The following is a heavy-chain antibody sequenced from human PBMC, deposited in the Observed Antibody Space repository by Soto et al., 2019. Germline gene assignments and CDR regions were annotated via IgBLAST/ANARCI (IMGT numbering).Heavy chain of an antibody. Sequence: QVQLVQSGAEVKKPGASVKVSCKASGYTFTSYGISWVRQAPGQGLEWMGWISAYNGNTNYAQKLQGRVTMTTDTSTSTAYMELRSVRSDDTAVYYCARTRLTIFGVVITPFDYWGQGTLVTVSS. V-gene: IGHV1-18*01. CDR1: GYTFTSYG. CDR2: ISAYNGNT. J-gene: IGHJ4*02. D-gene: IGHD3-3*01. CDR3: ARTRLTIFGVVITPFDY.